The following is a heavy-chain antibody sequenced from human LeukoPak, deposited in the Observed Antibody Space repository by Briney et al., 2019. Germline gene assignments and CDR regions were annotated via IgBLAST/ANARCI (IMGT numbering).Heavy chain of an antibody. Sequence: ASVKVSCKASGYTFTSYDINWVRQATGQGLEWMGWMNPNSGDTGYAQKFQGRVTMTRNTSISTAYMELSSLRSEDTAVYYCARGAVVPAADIDYWGQGTLVTVSS. CDR2: MNPNSGDT. D-gene: IGHD2-2*01. CDR1: GYTFTSYD. J-gene: IGHJ4*02. V-gene: IGHV1-8*01. CDR3: ARGAVVPAADIDY.